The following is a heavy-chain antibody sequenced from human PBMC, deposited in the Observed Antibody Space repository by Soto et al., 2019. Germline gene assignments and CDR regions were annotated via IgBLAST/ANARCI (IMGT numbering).Heavy chain of an antibody. CDR3: ARHRGPYSSSWYRARWFDP. Sequence: SETLSLTCTVSGGSISSSSYYWGWIRQPPGKGLEWIGGIYYSGSTYYNPSLKSRVTISVDTSKNQFSLKLSSVTAADTAVYYCARHRGPYSSSWYRARWFDPWGQGTLVTVSS. D-gene: IGHD6-13*01. CDR1: GGSISSSSYY. CDR2: IYYSGST. J-gene: IGHJ5*02. V-gene: IGHV4-39*01.